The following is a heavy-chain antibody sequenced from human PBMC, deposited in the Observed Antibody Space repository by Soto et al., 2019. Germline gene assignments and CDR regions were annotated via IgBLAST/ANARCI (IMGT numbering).Heavy chain of an antibody. V-gene: IGHV1-18*04. Sequence: AASVKVSCKSSGYTFSIYSINWVRQAPGHGLEWVGWISPYNGETHYGQKFQGRVTLTTDTSTSTAYMALKRLTSDDTAVYFCARVSSRTTLDSWGPGTLVTVSS. CDR2: ISPYNGET. CDR1: GYTFSIYS. J-gene: IGHJ4*02. D-gene: IGHD2-2*01. CDR3: ARVSSRTTLDS.